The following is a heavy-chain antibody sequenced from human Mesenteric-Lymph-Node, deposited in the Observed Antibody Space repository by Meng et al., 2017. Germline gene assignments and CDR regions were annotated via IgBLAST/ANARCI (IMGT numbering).Heavy chain of an antibody. D-gene: IGHD5-24*01. V-gene: IGHV3-21*01. CDR3: ARNVRLRDGYNSDY. Sequence: EVQLVESGGGLVKPGGSLRLSCAASGFTFSSYSMNWVRQAPGKGLEWVSSISSSISYIYYADSVKGRFTISRDNAKNSLYLQMNSLRAEDTAVYYCARNVRLRDGYNSDYWGQGTLVTVSS. CDR1: GFTFSSYS. CDR2: ISSSISYI. J-gene: IGHJ4*02.